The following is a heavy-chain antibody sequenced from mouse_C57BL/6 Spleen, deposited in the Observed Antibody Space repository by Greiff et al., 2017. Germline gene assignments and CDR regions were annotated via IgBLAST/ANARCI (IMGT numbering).Heavy chain of an antibody. J-gene: IGHJ1*03. D-gene: IGHD2-4*01. CDR1: GYTFTSYG. CDR2: IYPRSGNT. V-gene: IGHV1-81*01. CDR3: ARCDYDRDWYVDV. Sequence: VQLQQSGAELARPGASVKLSCKASGYTFTSYGISWVKQRTGQGLEWIGEIYPRSGNTYYNEKFKGKATLTADKSSSTAYMELRSLTSEDSAVYFCARCDYDRDWYVDVWGTGTTVTVSS.